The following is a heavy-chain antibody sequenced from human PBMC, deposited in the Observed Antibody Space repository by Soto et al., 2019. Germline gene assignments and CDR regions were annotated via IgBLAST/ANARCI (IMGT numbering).Heavy chain of an antibody. V-gene: IGHV4-34*01. CDR2: ISHSGST. Sequence: PSETLSLTCSIYGGSFSGYYCSWIRQPPGKVLEWIGEISHSGSTSYNPSLSSRVTISVDTSKNQLSLNLTSVTAADTALYYCARAYFGSGSHFDIWGQGTMVTVSS. CDR1: GGSFSGYY. D-gene: IGHD3-10*01. J-gene: IGHJ3*02. CDR3: ARAYFGSGSHFDI.